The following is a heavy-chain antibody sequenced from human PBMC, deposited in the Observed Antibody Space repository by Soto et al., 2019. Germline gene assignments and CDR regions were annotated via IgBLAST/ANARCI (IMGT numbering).Heavy chain of an antibody. J-gene: IGHJ5*01. D-gene: IGHD3-10*01. V-gene: IGHV4-59*01. Sequence: SETLSLTCIISGGLISNYYWSWIRQPPWKGLEWIGYIYNIENTNYNPSLKSRATISIDTPKKQFSLKLDSVTAADTAVYYCARGYSVQGVFMANWFDSWGQGTLVTVST. CDR2: IYNIENT. CDR3: ARGYSVQGVFMANWFDS. CDR1: GGLISNYY.